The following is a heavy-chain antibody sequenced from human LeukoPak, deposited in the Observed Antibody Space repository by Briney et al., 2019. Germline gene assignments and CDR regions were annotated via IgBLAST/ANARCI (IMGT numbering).Heavy chain of an antibody. CDR1: GGSISSGGYY. CDR2: IYYSGST. Sequence: SETLSLTCTVSGGSISSGGYYWSWIRQHPGNGLEWIGYIYYSGSTYYNPSLKSRVTISIDTSKNQFSLKLSSVTAADTAVYYCARAGGFFSPFGYWGQGTLVTVSS. V-gene: IGHV4-31*03. CDR3: ARAGGFFSPFGY. D-gene: IGHD3-16*01. J-gene: IGHJ4*02.